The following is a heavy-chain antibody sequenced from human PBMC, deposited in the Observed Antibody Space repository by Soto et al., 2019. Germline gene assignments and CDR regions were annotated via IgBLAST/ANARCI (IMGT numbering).Heavy chain of an antibody. CDR1: GGSFSGYY. CDR3: ARSLQGPFDY. D-gene: IGHD4-4*01. CDR2: INHSGST. J-gene: IGHJ4*02. V-gene: IGHV4-34*01. Sequence: PSETLSLTCAVYGGSFSGYYWSWIRQPPGKGLEWIGEINHSGSTNYNPSLKSRVTISVDTSKNQFSLKLSSVTAADTAVYYCARSLQGPFDYWGQGTLVTVSS.